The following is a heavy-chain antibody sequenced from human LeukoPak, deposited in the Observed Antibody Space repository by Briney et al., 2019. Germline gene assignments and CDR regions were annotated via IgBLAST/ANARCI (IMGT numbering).Heavy chain of an antibody. CDR2: INPNSGGT. V-gene: IGHV1-2*02. Sequence: ASVTVSCKASGYTFTGYYMHWVRQAPGQGLEWMGWINPNSGGTNYAQKFQGRVTMTRDTSISTAYMELSSLRSEDTAVYYCARAEVRGVMSFDYWGQGTLVTVSS. D-gene: IGHD3-10*01. J-gene: IGHJ4*02. CDR3: ARAEVRGVMSFDY. CDR1: GYTFTGYY.